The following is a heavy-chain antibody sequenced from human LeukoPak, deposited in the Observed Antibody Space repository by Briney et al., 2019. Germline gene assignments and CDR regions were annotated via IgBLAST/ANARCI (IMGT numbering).Heavy chain of an antibody. D-gene: IGHD3-22*01. CDR1: GGSISSSSYY. J-gene: IGHJ4*02. Sequence: SETLSLTCTVSGGSISSSSYYWGWIRQPPGKGLEWIATIYYSGSTYYSPSLKSRVAMSVDTSKNQFSLKLSSVTAADTAVYYCARQEDYYETTGYPEGGFDYWGQGTLVTVSS. CDR3: ARQEDYYETTGYPEGGFDY. CDR2: IYYSGST. V-gene: IGHV4-39*01.